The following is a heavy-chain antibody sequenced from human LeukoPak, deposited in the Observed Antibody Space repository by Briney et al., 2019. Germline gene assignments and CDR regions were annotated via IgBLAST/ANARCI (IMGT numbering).Heavy chain of an antibody. D-gene: IGHD3-22*01. J-gene: IGHJ5*02. V-gene: IGHV1-18*01. Sequence: ASVKVSCKASGGTFSSYAISWVRQAPGQGLEWMGWISAYNGNTNYAQKLQGRVTMTTDTSTSTAYMELRSLRSGDTAVYYCARDHYYDSSAYLWGQGTLVTVSS. CDR2: ISAYNGNT. CDR1: GGTFSSYA. CDR3: ARDHYYDSSAYL.